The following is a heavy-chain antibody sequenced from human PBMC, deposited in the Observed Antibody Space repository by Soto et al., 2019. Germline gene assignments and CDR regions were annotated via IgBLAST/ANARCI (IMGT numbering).Heavy chain of an antibody. V-gene: IGHV4-59*01. J-gene: IGHJ5*02. CDR3: ARAYCSGGSCYYHNWFDP. CDR2: IYYSGST. D-gene: IGHD2-15*01. CDR1: GGSISSYY. Sequence: ASETPSLTCTVSGGSISSYYWSWIRQPPGKGLEWIGYIYYSGSTNYNPSLKSRVTISVDTSKNQFSLKLSSVTAADTAVYYCARAYCSGGSCYYHNWFDPWGQGTLVTVSS.